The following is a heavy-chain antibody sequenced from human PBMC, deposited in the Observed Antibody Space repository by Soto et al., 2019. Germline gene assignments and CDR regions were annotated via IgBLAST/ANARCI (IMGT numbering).Heavy chain of an antibody. CDR1: GGSISSSNW. Sequence: PSETLSLTCAVSGGSISSSNWWSWVRQPPGKGLEWIGEIYHSGSTNYNPSLKSRVTISVDKSKNQFSLKLSSVTAADTAVYYCARTNARTTGTTDYYYGMDVWGQGTRSPSP. J-gene: IGHJ6*02. V-gene: IGHV4-4*02. CDR3: ARTNARTTGTTDYYYGMDV. CDR2: IYHSGST. D-gene: IGHD1-1*01.